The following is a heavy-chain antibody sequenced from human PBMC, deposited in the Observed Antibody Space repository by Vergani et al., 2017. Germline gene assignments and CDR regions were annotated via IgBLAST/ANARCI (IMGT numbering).Heavy chain of an antibody. Sequence: QVQLVESGGGLVKPGGSLRLSCAASGFTFSDYYMSWIRQAPGKGLEWVSYITTSGSTIYYADSVKGRFTISRDNAKNSLYLQMNSLRAEDTAVYYCACLSLVATIRDYWGQGTLVTVSS. D-gene: IGHD5-12*01. J-gene: IGHJ4*02. CDR3: ACLSLVATIRDY. CDR1: GFTFSDYY. V-gene: IGHV3-11*04. CDR2: ITTSGSTI.